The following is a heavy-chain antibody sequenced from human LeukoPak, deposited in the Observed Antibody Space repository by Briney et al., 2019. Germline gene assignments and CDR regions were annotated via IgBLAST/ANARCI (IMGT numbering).Heavy chain of an antibody. Sequence: GGSLRLSCAASGFPVSSNYMSWLRQAPGKGVEWISVLYSDGTTYYADSVKGRFTISRDSSKNTLYLQMNSLRAEDTAVYYCARTSGIYRLFHYWGQGTLVTVSS. CDR3: ARTSGIYRLFHY. V-gene: IGHV3-53*01. D-gene: IGHD1-26*01. CDR2: LYSDGTT. J-gene: IGHJ4*02. CDR1: GFPVSSNY.